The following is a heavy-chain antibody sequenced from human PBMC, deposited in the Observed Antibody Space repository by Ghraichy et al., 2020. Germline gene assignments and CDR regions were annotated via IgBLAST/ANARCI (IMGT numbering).Heavy chain of an antibody. J-gene: IGHJ4*02. V-gene: IGHV3-23*01. D-gene: IGHD3-9*01. CDR1: GFTFSIYA. CDR3: ATRPYYDILTGYGGLDY. CDR2: ISGSGGST. Sequence: GSLRLSCAGSGFTFSIYAMRWVRQAPGKGLEWVSAISGSGGSTYYADSVKGRFTISRDNSKNTLYLQMNSLRAEDTAVYYCATRPYYDILTGYGGLDYWGQGTLVTVSS.